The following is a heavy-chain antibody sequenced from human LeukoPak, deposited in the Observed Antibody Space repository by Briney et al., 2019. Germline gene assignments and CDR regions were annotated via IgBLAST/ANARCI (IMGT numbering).Heavy chain of an antibody. D-gene: IGHD3-16*01. CDR3: AKVDGGSPPGVFDI. CDR2: ISYSGGST. J-gene: IGHJ3*02. V-gene: IGHV3-23*01. CDR1: GFTFSSYA. Sequence: PGGSLRLSCAASGFTFSSYAMSWVRQAPGKGLEWVSNISYSGGSTYYEASVKGRFVISRNSYKNNLLLQMNGLRGEDTAVYYCAKVDGGSPPGVFDIWGRGTLVTVSS.